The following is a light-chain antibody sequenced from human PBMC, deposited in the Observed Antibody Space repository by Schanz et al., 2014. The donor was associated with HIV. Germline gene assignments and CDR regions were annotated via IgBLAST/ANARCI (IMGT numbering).Light chain of an antibody. V-gene: IGLV1-44*01. CDR1: SSNIRINT. CDR2: GNT. CDR3: ATWDISLNGPV. J-gene: IGLJ2*01. Sequence: QSVLTQPPSASGTPGQRVTISCSGSSSNIRINTVNWYQQFPGTAPKLLIYGNTNRPSGVPDRFSGSKSGTSASLAISGLQSEDEADYFCATWDISLNGPVFGGGTKLTVL.